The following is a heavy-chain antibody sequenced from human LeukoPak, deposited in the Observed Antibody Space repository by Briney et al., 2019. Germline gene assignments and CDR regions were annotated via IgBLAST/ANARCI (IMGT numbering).Heavy chain of an antibody. V-gene: IGHV1-46*01. J-gene: IGHJ4*02. CDR1: GYTFTSYY. D-gene: IGHD3-10*01. Sequence: ASVKVSCKASGYTFTSYYMHWVRQAPGQGLEWMGLINPTGGSTGYAQKFQGRVTMTRDMSTSTDYMELSSLRSKDTAIYYCARIPSRLLWSLWGQGTLVTVSS. CDR2: INPTGGST. CDR3: ARIPSRLLWSL.